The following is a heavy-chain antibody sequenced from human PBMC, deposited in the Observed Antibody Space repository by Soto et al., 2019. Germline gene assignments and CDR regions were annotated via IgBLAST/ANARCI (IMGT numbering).Heavy chain of an antibody. Sequence: PGGSRRLSCAASGFTFSSYEMNWGRQAPGKGLEWVSYISSSGSTIYYADSVKGRFTISRDNAKNSLYLQMNSLRAEDTAVYYCARTHYYDSSGFDYWGQGTLVTVSS. CDR2: ISSSGSTI. CDR1: GFTFSSYE. V-gene: IGHV3-48*03. CDR3: ARTHYYDSSGFDY. D-gene: IGHD3-22*01. J-gene: IGHJ4*02.